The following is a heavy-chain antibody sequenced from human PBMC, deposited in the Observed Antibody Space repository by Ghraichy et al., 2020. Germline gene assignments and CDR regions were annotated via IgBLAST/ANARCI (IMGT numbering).Heavy chain of an antibody. V-gene: IGHV3-15*01. J-gene: IGHJ4*02. D-gene: IGHD6-13*01. CDR3: AHLAAPVAY. CDR1: GFTLSNAW. Sequence: GGSLRLSCGVSGFTLSNAWMSWVRQAPGKGLEWVGRIKNKADGGTTEYAALMKGRFTISRDDSKNTLYLEVNSLKTEDTAVYYCAHLAAPVAYWGQGTLVTVSS. CDR2: IKNKADGGTT.